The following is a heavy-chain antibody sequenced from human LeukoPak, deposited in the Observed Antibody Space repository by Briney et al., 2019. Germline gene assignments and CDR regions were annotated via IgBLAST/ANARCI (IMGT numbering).Heavy chain of an antibody. J-gene: IGHJ4*02. Sequence: PSETLSLTCAVYGGSFSGYYWSWIRQPPGKGLEWIGEINHSGSTNYNPSLKSRVTISVDTSKNQFSLKLSSVTAADTAVYYCARDLEVGGLYWGQGTLVTVSS. CDR3: ARDLEVGGLY. CDR1: GGSFSGYY. D-gene: IGHD1-26*01. V-gene: IGHV4-34*01. CDR2: INHSGST.